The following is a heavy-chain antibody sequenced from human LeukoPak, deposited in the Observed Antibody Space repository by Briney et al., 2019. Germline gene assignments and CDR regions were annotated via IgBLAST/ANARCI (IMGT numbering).Heavy chain of an antibody. J-gene: IGHJ3*02. D-gene: IGHD2-8*01. V-gene: IGHV4-34*01. CDR1: GGSFSGYY. CDR2: INHSGST. CDR3: ARQGRRVYGIRNAFDI. Sequence: PSETLSLTCAVYGGSFSGYYWSWIRQPPGKGLEWIGEINHSGSTNYNPSLKSRVTISVDTSKNQFSLKLSSVTAADTAVYYCARQGRRVYGIRNAFDIWGQGTMVTVSS.